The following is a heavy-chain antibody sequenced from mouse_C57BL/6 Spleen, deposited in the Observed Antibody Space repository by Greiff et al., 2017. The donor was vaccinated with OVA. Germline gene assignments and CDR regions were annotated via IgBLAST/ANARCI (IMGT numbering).Heavy chain of an antibody. D-gene: IGHD1-1*01. V-gene: IGHV1-15*01. CDR1: GYTFTDYE. CDR2: IDPETGGT. Sequence: VQLQQSGAELVRPGASVTLSCKASGYTFTDYEMHWVKQTPVHGLEWIGAIDPETGGTAYNQKFKGKAILTADKSSSTAYMELRSLTSEDSAVYYCARVRDYYGSTYWYFDVWGTGTTVTVSS. J-gene: IGHJ1*03. CDR3: ARVRDYYGSTYWYFDV.